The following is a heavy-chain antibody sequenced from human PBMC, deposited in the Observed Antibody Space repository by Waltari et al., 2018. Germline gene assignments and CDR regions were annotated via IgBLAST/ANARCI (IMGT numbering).Heavy chain of an antibody. CDR2: IYISGST. Sequence: EVQLVESGGGLIQPGGSLRLSCAASGFTVSSNYMSWVRQAPGKGLGWVSGIYISGSTYYADSVKGRFTVSGDNSENTLYLQMNSLRAEDTVVYYCARPLGFCSGGSCPGKYYYYMDVWGKGTTVTVSS. J-gene: IGHJ6*03. CDR1: GFTVSSNY. V-gene: IGHV3-53*01. CDR3: ARPLGFCSGGSCPGKYYYYMDV. D-gene: IGHD2-15*01.